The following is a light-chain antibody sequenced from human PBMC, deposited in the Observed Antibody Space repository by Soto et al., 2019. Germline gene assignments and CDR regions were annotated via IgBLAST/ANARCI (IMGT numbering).Light chain of an antibody. Sequence: QSVLTQPPSVSAAPGQRVTISCSGSSSNIRTTYVSWYQQLPGTVPKLLMYENNKRPSGIPDRFSGSKSATSATLDITGLQTGDEADYYCGAWDDSVGTYVFGTGTKVTVL. CDR1: SSNIRTTY. CDR2: ENN. CDR3: GAWDDSVGTYV. V-gene: IGLV1-51*02. J-gene: IGLJ1*01.